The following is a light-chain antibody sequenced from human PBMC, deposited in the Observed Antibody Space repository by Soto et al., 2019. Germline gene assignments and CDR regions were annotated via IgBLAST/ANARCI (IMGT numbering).Light chain of an antibody. J-gene: IGLJ1*01. CDR3: SSYTTSSTAYV. Sequence: QSALTQPASVSGSPGQSITISCTGTNSDVGRYNYVSWYQQQPGNAPKLMIYEVSNRPSGVSNRFSGSKSGNTASLTISGLQAEDEADYYCSSYTTSSTAYVFGIGTKLTVL. V-gene: IGLV2-14*01. CDR2: EVS. CDR1: NSDVGRYNY.